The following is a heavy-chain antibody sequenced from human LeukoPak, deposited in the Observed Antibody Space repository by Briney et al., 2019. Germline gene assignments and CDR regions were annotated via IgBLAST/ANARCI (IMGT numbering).Heavy chain of an antibody. CDR2: LYHSGST. CDR1: GYSISSGYY. D-gene: IGHD6-13*01. Sequence: SETLSLTCTVSGYSISSGYYRGWIRQPPGKGLEWIGSLYHSGSTYYNPSLKSRVTTSVDTSKNQFSLSLRFVTAADTALYYCARVVSSSWSYYFDYWGQGTLVTVSS. V-gene: IGHV4-38-2*02. CDR3: ARVVSSSWSYYFDY. J-gene: IGHJ4*02.